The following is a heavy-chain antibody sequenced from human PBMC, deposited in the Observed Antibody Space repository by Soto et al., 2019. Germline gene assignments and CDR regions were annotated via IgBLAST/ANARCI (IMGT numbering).Heavy chain of an antibody. J-gene: IGHJ4*03. D-gene: IGHD6-19*01. V-gene: IGHV1-18*04. CDR3: ARGPVAGSDF. Sequence: SLQVSCPASGYTFPTYGIVCVRQAPGQGLEWMGWISPYSGETRYAEKFQDRVTLTTDTSTKTAYMDLRNLKSDDTAVYWCARGPVAGSDFWGQGTPVNVAS. CDR1: GYTFPTYG. CDR2: ISPYSGET.